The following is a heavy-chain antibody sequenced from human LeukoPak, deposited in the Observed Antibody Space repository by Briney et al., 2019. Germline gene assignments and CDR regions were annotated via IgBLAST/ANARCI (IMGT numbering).Heavy chain of an antibody. CDR1: GGSFSGYY. Sequence: SETLSLTCAVYGGSFSGYYWSWIRQPPGKGLEWIGEINHSGSTNYNPYLKSRVTISVDTSKNQFSLKLSSVTAADTAVYYCAREYYDFWSGYFPKGYYGMDVWGQGTTVTVSS. CDR2: INHSGST. D-gene: IGHD3-3*01. CDR3: AREYYDFWSGYFPKGYYGMDV. V-gene: IGHV4-34*01. J-gene: IGHJ6*02.